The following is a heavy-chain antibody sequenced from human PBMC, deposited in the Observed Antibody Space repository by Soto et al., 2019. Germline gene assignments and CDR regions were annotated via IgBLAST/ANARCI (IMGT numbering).Heavy chain of an antibody. V-gene: IGHV3-7*01. CDR1: GFTFYTDW. CDR2: ITSDGSAK. CDR3: AGEHWWRFDP. J-gene: IGHJ5*02. Sequence: EVQLVESGGGLVQPGGSLRLSCAASGFTFYTDWMSWVRQAPGKWLEWVATITSDGSAKYYVDSVKGRFTISRDNARNSLYLQMNGLRAEDTAVYYCAGEHWWRFDPRGQGTLVTVSS. D-gene: IGHD2-8*02.